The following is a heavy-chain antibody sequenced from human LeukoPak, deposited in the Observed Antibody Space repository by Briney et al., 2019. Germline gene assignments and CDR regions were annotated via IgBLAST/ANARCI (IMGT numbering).Heavy chain of an antibody. V-gene: IGHV3-7*04. CDR3: ARAPHAPRLWWFDP. CDR1: GFTFSTYW. D-gene: IGHD6-6*01. CDR2: IKQDGTEK. J-gene: IGHJ5*02. Sequence: PGGSLRLSCVGSGFTFSTYWMTWVRQAPGKGLEWVANIKQDGTEKYYVDSVKGRFSISRDNAKNSLYLQMNSLRAEDTAVYYCARAPHAPRLWWFDPWGQGTLVTVSS.